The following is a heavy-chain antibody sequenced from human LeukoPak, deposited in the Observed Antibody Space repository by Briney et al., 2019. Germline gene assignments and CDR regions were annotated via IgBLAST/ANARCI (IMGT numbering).Heavy chain of an antibody. V-gene: IGHV3-7*04. D-gene: IGHD5-18*01. Sequence: GGSLRLSCAASGFTFSNYWMTWVRQAPGKGLEWVANIKQDGSEKYYVDSVKGRFNISRDNAKNSPYLQMNSLRDEDTAVYYCARGQTWTQLWPRGQGTLVTVSS. J-gene: IGHJ5*02. CDR3: ARGQTWTQLWP. CDR2: IKQDGSEK. CDR1: GFTFSNYW.